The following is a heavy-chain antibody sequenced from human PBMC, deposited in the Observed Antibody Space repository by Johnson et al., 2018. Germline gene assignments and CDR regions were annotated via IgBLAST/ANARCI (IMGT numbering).Heavy chain of an antibody. CDR2: ISSSSSYI. CDR1: GFTFSSYS. CDR3: ARTVGATSAYYYGMDV. Sequence: VQLVESGRGLVKPGGSLRLSCAASGFTFSSYSMNWVRQAPGKGLEWVSSISSSSSYIYYADSVKGRFTISRDNAKNSLYLKMNSLRAEDTAVYYCARTVGATSAYYYGMDVWGQGTTVTVSS. V-gene: IGHV3-21*01. D-gene: IGHD1-26*01. J-gene: IGHJ6*02.